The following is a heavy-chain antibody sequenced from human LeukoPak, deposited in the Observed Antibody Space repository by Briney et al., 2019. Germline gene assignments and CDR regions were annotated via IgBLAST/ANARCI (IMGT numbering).Heavy chain of an antibody. CDR3: ASGSRGYCSGGSCYGGDY. D-gene: IGHD2-15*01. J-gene: IGHJ4*02. CDR1: GFTFSSYS. V-gene: IGHV3-21*01. Sequence: GGSLRLSCAASGFTFSSYSMNWVRQAPGKGLEWVSSISSSSSYIYYADSVKGRFTISRGNAKNSLYLQMNSLRAEDTAVYYCASGSRGYCSGGSCYGGDYWGQGTLVTVSS. CDR2: ISSSSSYI.